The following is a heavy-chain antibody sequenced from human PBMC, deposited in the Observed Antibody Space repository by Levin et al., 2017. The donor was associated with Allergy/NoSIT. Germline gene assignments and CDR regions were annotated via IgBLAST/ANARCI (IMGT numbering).Heavy chain of an antibody. Sequence: GESLKISCKVSGYTLTELSMHWVRQAPGKGLEWMGGFDPEDGETIYAQKFQGRVTMTEDTSTDTAYMELSSLRSEDTAVYYCATGWAPQSDHGAVGAFDIWGQGTMVTVSS. D-gene: IGHD1-14*01. V-gene: IGHV1-24*01. CDR2: FDPEDGET. CDR3: ATGWAPQSDHGAVGAFDI. J-gene: IGHJ3*02. CDR1: GYTLTELS.